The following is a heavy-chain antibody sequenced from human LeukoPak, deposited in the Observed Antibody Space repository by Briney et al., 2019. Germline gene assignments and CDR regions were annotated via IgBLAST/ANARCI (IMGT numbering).Heavy chain of an antibody. D-gene: IGHD3-22*01. CDR1: GFTFSSYG. CDR2: IWYDGSNK. V-gene: IGHV3-33*01. CDR3: ARDQPDYYDSSGYYSLFDY. J-gene: IGHJ4*02. Sequence: GRSLRLSCAASGFTFSSYGMHWVRQAPGKGLEWVAVIWYDGSNKYYADSVKGRFTISRDNSKNTLYLQMSSLRAEGTAVYYCARDQPDYYDSSGYYSLFDYWGQGTLVTVSS.